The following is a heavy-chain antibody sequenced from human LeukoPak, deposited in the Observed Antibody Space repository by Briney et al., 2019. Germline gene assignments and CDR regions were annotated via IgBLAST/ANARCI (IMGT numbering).Heavy chain of an antibody. CDR1: GFTFSTYA. CDR2: INDSGGST. D-gene: IGHD6-13*01. V-gene: IGHV3-23*01. CDR3: AKGASSTWIDY. J-gene: IGHJ4*02. Sequence: GGSLRLSCAASGFTFSTYAMTWVRQAPGKGLEWVSSINDSGGSTLYAESVKGRFTMSRDNSTNTLYVQMNSLRAEDTAVYYCAKGASSTWIDYWGQGTLVTVSS.